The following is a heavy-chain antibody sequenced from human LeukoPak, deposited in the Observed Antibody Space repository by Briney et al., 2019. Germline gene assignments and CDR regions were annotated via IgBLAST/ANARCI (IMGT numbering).Heavy chain of an antibody. J-gene: IGHJ5*02. CDR3: ARRRVLRYFDWFSGRNWFDP. V-gene: IGHV4-34*01. CDR2: INHSGST. CDR1: GGSFSGYY. Sequence: SETLSLTCAVYGGSFSGYYWSWIRQPPGKGLEWIGEINHSGSTNYNPSLKSRVTISVDTSKNQFSLKLSSVTAADTAVYYCARRRVLRYFDWFSGRNWFDPWGQGTLVTVSS. D-gene: IGHD3-9*01.